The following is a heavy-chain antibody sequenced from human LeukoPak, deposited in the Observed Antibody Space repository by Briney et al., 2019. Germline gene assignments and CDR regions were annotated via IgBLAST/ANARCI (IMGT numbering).Heavy chain of an antibody. D-gene: IGHD6-19*01. J-gene: IGHJ6*03. CDR1: GFTFSSYA. V-gene: IGHV3-23*01. Sequence: SGGSLRLSCAASGFTFSSYAMSWVRQAPGKGLEWVSAISGSGGSTYYADSVKGRFTISRDNSKNTLYLQMNSLRAEDTAVYYCARDLSSGPTYYYYHMDVWGKGTTVTVSS. CDR2: ISGSGGST. CDR3: ARDLSSGPTYYYYHMDV.